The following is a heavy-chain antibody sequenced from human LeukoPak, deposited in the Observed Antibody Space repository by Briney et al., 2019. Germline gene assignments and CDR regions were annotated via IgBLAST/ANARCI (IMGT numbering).Heavy chain of an antibody. J-gene: IGHJ6*03. CDR1: GGSFSDYY. D-gene: IGHD1-20*01. V-gene: IGHV4-34*01. Sequence: KPSETLSLTCGVYGGSFSDYYWSWIRQPPGKGLEWIGEINHSGTSNYNPSVKSRVTMSVDTSKNQFSLKLNSVTAADTAVYYCARSFNWNDDSYMDVWGKGTTVTISS. CDR3: ARSFNWNDDSYMDV. CDR2: INHSGTS.